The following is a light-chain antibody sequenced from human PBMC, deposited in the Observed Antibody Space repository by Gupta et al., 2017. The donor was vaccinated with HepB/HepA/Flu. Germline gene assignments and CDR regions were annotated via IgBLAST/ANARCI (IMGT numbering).Light chain of an antibody. V-gene: IGKV1-39*01. CDR1: QSISSY. CDR3: QQSYSTPPT. CDR2: AAS. J-gene: IGKJ4*01. Sequence: IHMTDSPSSLSPSVVERVTITCRARQSISSYLNWYQQKPGKAPKLLIYAASSLQSGVPSRFSGSGSGTDFTLTISSLQPEDFATYYCQQSYSTPPTFGGGTKVEIK.